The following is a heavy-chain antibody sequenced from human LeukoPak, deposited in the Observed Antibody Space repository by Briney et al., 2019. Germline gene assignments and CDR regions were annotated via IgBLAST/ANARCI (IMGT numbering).Heavy chain of an antibody. D-gene: IGHD5-12*01. CDR2: IYHSGSA. J-gene: IGHJ5*02. V-gene: IGHV4-38-2*02. CDR1: RYSISSGYY. Sequence: PSETLSLTCSVSRYSISSGYYWAWIRQPPGKGLEWIGSIYHSGSAYYNASLKSRVTISVDTSKNQFSLKLSSVTAADTAVYYCARGGYSGYVAWFDPWGQGTLVTVSS. CDR3: ARGGYSGYVAWFDP.